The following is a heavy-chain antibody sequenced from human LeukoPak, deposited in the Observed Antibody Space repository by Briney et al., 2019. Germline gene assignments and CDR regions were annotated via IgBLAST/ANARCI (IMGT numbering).Heavy chain of an antibody. CDR2: ST. CDR3: ASYRRITIFGVVIEDYYGMDV. J-gene: IGHJ6*02. D-gene: IGHD3-3*01. Sequence: STYYHPSLKSRVTISVDTSKNQFSLKLSSVTAADTAVYYCASYRRITIFGVVIEDYYGMDVWGQGTTVTVSS. V-gene: IGHV4-39*01.